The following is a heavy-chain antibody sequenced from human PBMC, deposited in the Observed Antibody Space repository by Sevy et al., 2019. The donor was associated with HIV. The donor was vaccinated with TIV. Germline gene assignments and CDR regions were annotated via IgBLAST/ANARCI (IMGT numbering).Heavy chain of an antibody. D-gene: IGHD5-18*01. Sequence: SETLSLTCTVSGASISSYYWSWIRQPPGRGLEWIGYIYYSGSTNYNPSLKSRVTISVDTSKNQFSLKLSSVTAADTAVYYCARGQYGYGYWREFDYWGQGTLVTVSS. V-gene: IGHV4-59*01. CDR3: ARGQYGYGYWREFDY. J-gene: IGHJ4*02. CDR2: IYYSGST. CDR1: GASISSYY.